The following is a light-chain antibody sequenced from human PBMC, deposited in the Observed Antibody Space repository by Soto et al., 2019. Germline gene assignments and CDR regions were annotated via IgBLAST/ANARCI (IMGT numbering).Light chain of an antibody. CDR1: QYINNW. V-gene: IGKV1-12*01. CDR3: HQTGDTPPFT. Sequence: DIQLTQSPSSVSASVGDSVAIACRASQYINNWIAWYQQKPGKAPKLLIYATSNLQSGVPSRFSGSGSGTDCTLTISKLQPEDFASYYCHQTGDTPPFTFGQGTKVDI. J-gene: IGKJ2*01. CDR2: ATS.